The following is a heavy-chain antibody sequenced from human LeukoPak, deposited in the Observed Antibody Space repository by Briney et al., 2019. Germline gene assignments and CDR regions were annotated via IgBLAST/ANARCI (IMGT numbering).Heavy chain of an antibody. V-gene: IGHV4-39*01. CDR3: ARHPGSLGYCSSTSCSNWFDP. CDR2: IYYSGST. J-gene: IGHJ5*02. D-gene: IGHD2-2*01. CDR1: GGSISSSSYY. Sequence: SETLSLTCTVSGGSISSSSYYWGWIRQPPGKGLEWIGSIYYSGSTYYNPSLKSRVTISVDTSENQFSLKLSSVTAADTAVYYCARHPGSLGYCSSTSCSNWFDPWGQGTLVTVSS.